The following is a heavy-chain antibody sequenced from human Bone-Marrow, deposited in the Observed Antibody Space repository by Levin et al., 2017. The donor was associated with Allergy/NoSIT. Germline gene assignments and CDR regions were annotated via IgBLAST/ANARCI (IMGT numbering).Heavy chain of an antibody. CDR2: INPNRGGT. CDR3: AKDFPLSVAGSAADY. D-gene: IGHD6-19*01. Sequence: ASVKVSCKASGYIFTAFYMHWVRQAPGQGLEWMGWINPNRGGTKFAQKFQGRVTMTRDTSTNTVYLELNNLTSADAAVYYCAKDFPLSVAGSAADYWGQGTLVAVSA. CDR1: GYIFTAFY. V-gene: IGHV1-2*02. J-gene: IGHJ4*02.